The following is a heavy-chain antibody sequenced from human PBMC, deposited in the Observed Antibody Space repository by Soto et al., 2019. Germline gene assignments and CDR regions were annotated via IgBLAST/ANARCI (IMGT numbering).Heavy chain of an antibody. V-gene: IGHV3-33*01. D-gene: IGHD2-15*01. CDR3: ARGNIVVVVAATSLGDAFDI. CDR1: GFTFSSYG. Sequence: GGSLRLSCVASGFTFSSYGMHWVRQAPGKGLEWVAVIWYDGSNKYYADSVKGRFTISRDNSKNTLYLQMNSLRAEDTAVYYCARGNIVVVVAATSLGDAFDIWGQGTMVTVSS. CDR2: IWYDGSNK. J-gene: IGHJ3*02.